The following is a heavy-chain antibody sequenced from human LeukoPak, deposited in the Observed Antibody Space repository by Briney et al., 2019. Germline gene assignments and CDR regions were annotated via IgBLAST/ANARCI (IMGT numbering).Heavy chain of an antibody. V-gene: IGHV4-4*07. Sequence: SETLSLTCTVSGGSISSYYWSWIRQPAGKGLEWIGRIYTSGSTNYNPSLKSRVTMSVDTSKNQFSLKLSSVTAADTAVYYCARDREFGGWTVENNWFDPWGQGTLVTVSS. CDR1: GGSISSYY. J-gene: IGHJ5*02. D-gene: IGHD3-10*01. CDR3: ARDREFGGWTVENNWFDP. CDR2: IYTSGST.